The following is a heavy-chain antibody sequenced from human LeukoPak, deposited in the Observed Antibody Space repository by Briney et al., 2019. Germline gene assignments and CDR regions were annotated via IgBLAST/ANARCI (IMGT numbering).Heavy chain of an antibody. CDR2: IYTSGST. CDR1: GASINSYN. CDR3: ARDMYPGSETGYF. V-gene: IGHV4-4*07. J-gene: IGHJ4*02. D-gene: IGHD1-26*01. Sequence: PSETLSLTCSVSGASINSYNWNWIRQPAGKGLEWIGRIYTSGSTVYSPSLKSRITMSVDTSKNQVSLTLNSVTAADTAVYYCARDMYPGSETGYFWGPGTLVTVSS.